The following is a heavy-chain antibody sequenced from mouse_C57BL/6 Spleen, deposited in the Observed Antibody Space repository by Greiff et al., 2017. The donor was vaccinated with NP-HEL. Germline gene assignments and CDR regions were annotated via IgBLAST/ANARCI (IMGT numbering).Heavy chain of an antibody. CDR3: ARKESSYYYAMDY. CDR1: GYTFTSYW. Sequence: VQLQQSGAELVMPGASVKLSCKASGYTFTSYWMHWVKQRPGQGLEWIGEIDPSDSYTNYNQKFKGKSTLTVDKSSSTAYMQLSSLTSEDSAVYYCARKESSYYYAMDYWGQGTSLTVSS. V-gene: IGHV1-69*01. J-gene: IGHJ4*01. CDR2: IDPSDSYT.